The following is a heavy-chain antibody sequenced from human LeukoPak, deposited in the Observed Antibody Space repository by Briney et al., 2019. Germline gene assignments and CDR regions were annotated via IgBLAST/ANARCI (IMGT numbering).Heavy chain of an antibody. D-gene: IGHD6-13*01. Sequence: GGSLRLSCEASGFSVSTNYMNWVRQAPGKGLEWVSSISSSSSYLYYADSVKGRFTISRDSAKNSLYLQMNSLRAEDTAVYYCARDIELLVQQQLVEIDAFDIWGQGTMVTVSS. V-gene: IGHV3-21*01. CDR1: GFSVSTNY. CDR3: ARDIELLVQQQLVEIDAFDI. J-gene: IGHJ3*02. CDR2: ISSSSSYL.